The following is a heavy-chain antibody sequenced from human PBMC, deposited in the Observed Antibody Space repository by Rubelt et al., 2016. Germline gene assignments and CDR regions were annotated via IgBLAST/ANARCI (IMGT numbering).Heavy chain of an antibody. D-gene: IGHD1-26*01. CDR2: IYYSGST. V-gene: IGHV4-39*07. J-gene: IGHJ3*02. CDR3: ARSGSYSVFSFDI. Sequence: QLQLQESGPGLVKPAETLSLTCTVSGGSISSSSYYWGWIRQPPGKGLEWIGSIYYSGSTYYNPSLKSRVTISVDTSKNQFSLNLGSVTAADTAVYYCARSGSYSVFSFDIWGQGTTVTVSS. CDR1: GGSISSSSYY.